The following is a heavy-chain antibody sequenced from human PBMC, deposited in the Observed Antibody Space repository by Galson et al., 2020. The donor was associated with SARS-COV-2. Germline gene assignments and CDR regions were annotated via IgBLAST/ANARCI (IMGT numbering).Heavy chain of an antibody. CDR3: ARDHTVTGVNFFDF. CDR2: IHYGVVT. CDR1: GGSIGGSSYS. Sequence: SETLSLTCTVSGGSIGGSSYSWGWLRQPPGKGLEWLTSIHYGVVTYATPSLNNRVTISVDTSSNQFSLSLNSVTAADTAVYYCARDHTVTGVNFFDFWGQGTLVTVSS. D-gene: IGHD7-27*01. V-gene: IGHV4-39*07. J-gene: IGHJ4*02.